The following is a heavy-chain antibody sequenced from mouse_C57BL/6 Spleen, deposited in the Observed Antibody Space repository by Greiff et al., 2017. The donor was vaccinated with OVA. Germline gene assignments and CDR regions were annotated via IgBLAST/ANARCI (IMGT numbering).Heavy chain of an antibody. V-gene: IGHV1-61*01. CDR3: AIYGSSHYFDY. D-gene: IGHD1-1*01. J-gene: IGHJ2*01. CDR2: IYPSDSET. CDR1: GYTFTSYW. Sequence: QVHVKQPGAELVRPGSSVKLSCKASGYTFTSYWMDWVKQRPGQGLEWIGNIYPSDSETHYNQKFKDKATLTVDKSSSTAYMQLSSLTSEDSAVYYCAIYGSSHYFDYWGQGTTLTVSS.